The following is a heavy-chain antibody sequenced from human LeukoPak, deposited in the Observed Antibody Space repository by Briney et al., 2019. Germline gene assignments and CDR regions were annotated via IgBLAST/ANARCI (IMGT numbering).Heavy chain of an antibody. CDR1: GFTFSSYA. CDR3: AKSLNWNLNAFDI. V-gene: IGHV3-23*01. D-gene: IGHD1-1*01. J-gene: IGHJ3*02. CDR2: ISGSGGST. Sequence: GGXLRLSCAASGFTFSSYAMSWVRQAPGKGLEWVSAISGSGGSTYYADSVKGRFTISRDNSKNTLYLQMNSLRAEDTAVYYCAKSLNWNLNAFDIWGQGTMVTVSS.